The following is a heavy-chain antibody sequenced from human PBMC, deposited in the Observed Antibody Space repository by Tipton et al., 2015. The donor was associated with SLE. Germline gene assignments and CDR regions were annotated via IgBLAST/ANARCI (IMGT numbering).Heavy chain of an antibody. V-gene: IGHV3-7*01. CDR2: IKQDGTEI. Sequence: SLRLSCTASGFTLSSFWISWIRQAPGKGLEWVANIKQDGTEIEYVDSVRGRFTISRDNTRDSVYLQMNSLRAEDTAVYYCARGDEYYYDSSGYDYWGQGTLVTV. J-gene: IGHJ4*02. D-gene: IGHD3-22*01. CDR1: GFTLSSFW. CDR3: ARGDEYYYDSSGYDY.